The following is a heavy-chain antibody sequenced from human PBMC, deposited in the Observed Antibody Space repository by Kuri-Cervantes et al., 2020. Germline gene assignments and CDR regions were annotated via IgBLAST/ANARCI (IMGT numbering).Heavy chain of an antibody. CDR1: GGPFSGYY. V-gene: IGHV4-34*01. J-gene: IGHJ5*02. Sequence: SQTLSLTCAVYGGPFSGYYWSWIRQPPGKGLEWIGEINHSGSTNYNPSLKSRVTISVDTSKNQFSLRLSSVTAADTAVYYCASGSGYPNWFDPRGQGTLVTVSS. CDR2: INHSGST. D-gene: IGHD3-3*01. CDR3: ASGSGYPNWFDP.